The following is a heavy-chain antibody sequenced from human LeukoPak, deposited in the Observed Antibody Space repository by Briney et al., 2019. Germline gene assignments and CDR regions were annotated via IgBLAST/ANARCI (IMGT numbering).Heavy chain of an antibody. CDR1: GGFISSSSYY. J-gene: IGHJ4*02. CDR3: ARHVPWFGELLTYYFDY. CDR2: IYYSGST. V-gene: IGHV4-39*01. D-gene: IGHD3-10*01. Sequence: SETLSLTCTVSGGFISSSSYYWGWIRQPPGKGLEWIGSIYYSGSTYYNPSLKSRVTISVDTSKNQFSLKLSSVTAADTAVYYCARHVPWFGELLTYYFDYWGQGTLVTVSS.